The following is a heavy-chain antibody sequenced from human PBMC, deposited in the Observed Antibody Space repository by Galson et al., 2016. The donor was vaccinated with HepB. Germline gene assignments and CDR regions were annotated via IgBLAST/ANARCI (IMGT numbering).Heavy chain of an antibody. J-gene: IGHJ4*02. Sequence: TLSLTCTVSGGSITNVDYYWSWIRQPPGKGLEWIGYIYYSGNTHYNPSLKSRITISVDTSKNQFSLKLSSVTAADPAVDYCSRYTYFDILTGYLAFDYWSQGTLVTVSS. CDR2: IYYSGNT. V-gene: IGHV4-30-4*08. D-gene: IGHD3-9*01. CDR1: GGSITNVDYY. CDR3: SRYTYFDILTGYLAFDY.